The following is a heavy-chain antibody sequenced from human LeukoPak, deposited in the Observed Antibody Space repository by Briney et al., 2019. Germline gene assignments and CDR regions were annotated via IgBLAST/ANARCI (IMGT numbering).Heavy chain of an antibody. CDR1: GFTVITYD. V-gene: IGHV3-53*01. Sequence: PGGSLRLSCAASGFTVITYDMTWVRQAPGKGLEWVSVLYSDGNTKYADSVQGRFTNSRDNSKNTLYLEMNSLSPDDTAVYYCARGVELLAANTLAYWGQGTLVTVSS. J-gene: IGHJ4*02. CDR2: LYSDGNT. CDR3: ARGVELLAANTLAY. D-gene: IGHD1-7*01.